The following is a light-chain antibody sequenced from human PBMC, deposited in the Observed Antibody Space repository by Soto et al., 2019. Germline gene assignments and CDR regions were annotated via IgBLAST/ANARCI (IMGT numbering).Light chain of an antibody. J-gene: IGLJ1*01. V-gene: IGLV2-14*01. CDR1: SSDGDDYKD. CDR2: EVK. Sequence: QSALTQPASVSGSPGQSITISCTGTSSDGDDYKDVSWYQQHPGKAPKLMIYEVKYRPSGVSDCFSGSKSGNTASLTISGLQAEDEADYYCSSYTTSSTVFGTGTKVTVL. CDR3: SSYTTSSTV.